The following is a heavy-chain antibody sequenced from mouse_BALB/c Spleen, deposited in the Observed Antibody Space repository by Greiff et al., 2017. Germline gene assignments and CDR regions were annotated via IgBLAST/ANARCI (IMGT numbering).Heavy chain of an antibody. CDR1: GYAFTSYN. D-gene: IGHD1-1*02. Sequence: VQLQQSGPELVKPGASVKVSCKASGYAFTSYNMYWVKQSHGKSLEWIGYIDPYNGGTSYNQKFKGKATLTVDKSSSTAYMHLNSLTSEDSAVYYCASPGRWIGGAMDYWGQGTSVTVSS. V-gene: IGHV1S135*01. CDR3: ASPGRWIGGAMDY. CDR2: IDPYNGGT. J-gene: IGHJ4*01.